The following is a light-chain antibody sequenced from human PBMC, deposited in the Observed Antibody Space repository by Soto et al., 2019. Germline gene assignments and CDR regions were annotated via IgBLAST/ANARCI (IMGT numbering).Light chain of an antibody. CDR2: KAS. J-gene: IGKJ1*01. CDR3: QLPGT. Sequence: DIQMTQSPSTLSASVGDRVTITCRASQSISSWLAWYQQKPGKAPKLLIYKASSLESGVPSRFSGSGSGTEFTLTISSLQPDDFATYYCQLPGTFGQGTKVEMK. V-gene: IGKV1-5*03. CDR1: QSISSW.